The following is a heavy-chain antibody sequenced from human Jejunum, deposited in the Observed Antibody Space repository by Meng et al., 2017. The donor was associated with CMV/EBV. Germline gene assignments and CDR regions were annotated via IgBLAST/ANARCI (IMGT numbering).Heavy chain of an antibody. D-gene: IGHD3-10*01. CDR3: ARGGIFRGIDY. V-gene: IGHV4-30-4*08. J-gene: IGHJ4*02. CDR2: IYYNGNA. Sequence: QGAGPRLVKPSRTLSLPCTVSVDSISRGDYSWNWIRQSPGKGLEWIGYIYYNGNAYYNPSLQSRVSISVDTSKDEFSLNLNSVTAADTALYFCARGGIFRGIDYWGQGTLVTVSS. CDR1: VDSISRGDYS.